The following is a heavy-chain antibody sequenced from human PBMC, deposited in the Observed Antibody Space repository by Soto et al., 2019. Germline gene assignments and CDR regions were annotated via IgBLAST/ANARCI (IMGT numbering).Heavy chain of an antibody. D-gene: IGHD4-17*01. CDR2: INSDGSST. V-gene: IGHV3-74*01. CDR3: ARVPHHTYGDFCMDV. Sequence: EVQLVESGGGLVQPGGSLRLSCAASGFTFSSYWMHWVRQAPGKGLVWVSRINSDGSSTSYADSVKGRFTISRDNAKNTLYLQMNGLRAEDTAVYYCARVPHHTYGDFCMDVWGQGTTVTVSS. CDR1: GFTFSSYW. J-gene: IGHJ6*02.